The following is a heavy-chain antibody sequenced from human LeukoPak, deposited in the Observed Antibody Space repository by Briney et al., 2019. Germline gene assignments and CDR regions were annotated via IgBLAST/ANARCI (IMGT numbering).Heavy chain of an antibody. CDR1: GFTFSSYW. Sequence: GSLILSCAASGFTFSSYWMHWVRPAPGKGLVWVSRINSDGSSTSYADSVKGRFNISRDNAKNTLYLQMNSLRAEDTAVYYCAREGIVAAGIDPWGQGTLVTVSS. J-gene: IGHJ5*02. CDR3: AREGIVAAGIDP. V-gene: IGHV3-74*01. D-gene: IGHD6-13*01. CDR2: INSDGSST.